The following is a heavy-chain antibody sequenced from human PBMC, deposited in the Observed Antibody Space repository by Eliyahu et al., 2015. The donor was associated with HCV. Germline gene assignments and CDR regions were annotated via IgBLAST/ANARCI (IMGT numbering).Heavy chain of an antibody. CDR2: IYYSGSP. V-gene: IGHV4-59*01. Sequence: QVQLQESGPGLVKPSETLSLTCTVSGGSISSYYWSWIRQPPGKGLEWIGYIYYSGSPNYNPSLKSRVTISVDTSKNQFSLKLSSVTAADTAVYYCARARYDSSGWYLGSHNWFDPWGQGTLVTVSS. CDR1: GGSISSYY. CDR3: ARARYDSSGWYLGSHNWFDP. D-gene: IGHD6-19*01. J-gene: IGHJ5*02.